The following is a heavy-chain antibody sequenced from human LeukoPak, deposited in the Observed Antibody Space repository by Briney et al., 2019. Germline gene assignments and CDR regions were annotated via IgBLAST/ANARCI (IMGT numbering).Heavy chain of an antibody. V-gene: IGHV3-48*01. CDR1: GFTFSSYS. D-gene: IGHD6-13*01. CDR3: AREGIAAAGRFVGHIEY. J-gene: IGHJ4*02. Sequence: GGSLRLSCAASGFTFSSYSMNWIRQAPGKGLEWVSYISSSSSTIYYADSVKGRFTISRDNAKNSLYLQMNSLRAEDTAVYYCAREGIAAAGRFVGHIEYWDQGTLVTVSS. CDR2: ISSSSSTI.